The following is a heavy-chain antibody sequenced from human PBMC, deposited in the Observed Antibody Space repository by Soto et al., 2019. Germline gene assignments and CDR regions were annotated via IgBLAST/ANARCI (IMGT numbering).Heavy chain of an antibody. CDR3: ARNRDPSSKTHGMDV. CDR2: ISSSSYYI. V-gene: IGHV3-21*06. J-gene: IGHJ6*02. Sequence: EVQLVESGGSLVEPGGSLRLSCTPSGLSFSTHSMNWVRQAPGKGLEWVSSISSSSYYIYYADSVKGRFTISRDNAKNTLFLQMNSLRADDTAVYYCARNRDPSSKTHGMDVWGQGTTVTVSS. CDR1: GLSFSTHS.